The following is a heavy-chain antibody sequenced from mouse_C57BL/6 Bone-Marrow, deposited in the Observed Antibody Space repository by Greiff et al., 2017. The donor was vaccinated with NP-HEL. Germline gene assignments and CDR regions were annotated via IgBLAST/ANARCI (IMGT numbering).Heavy chain of an antibody. Sequence: VQLVESGPGLVAPSQSLSITCTVSGFSLTSYGVSWVRQPPGKGLEWLGVIWGDGSTNYHSALISRLSISKENSKSQVFLKLNSLQTYDTATYYCAKLSKFITTVVDWYFDVWGTGTTVTVSS. CDR2: IWGDGST. D-gene: IGHD1-1*01. CDR3: AKLSKFITTVVDWYFDV. V-gene: IGHV2-3*01. CDR1: GFSLTSYG. J-gene: IGHJ1*03.